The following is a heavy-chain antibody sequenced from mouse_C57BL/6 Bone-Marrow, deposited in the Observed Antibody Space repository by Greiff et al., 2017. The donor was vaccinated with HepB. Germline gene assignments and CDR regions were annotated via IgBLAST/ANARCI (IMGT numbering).Heavy chain of an antibody. V-gene: IGHV14-4*01. CDR3: TGGWLLA. J-gene: IGHJ3*02. D-gene: IGHD2-3*01. Sequence: EVQLQQSGAELVRPGASVKLSCTASGFNIKDDYMHWVKQRPEQGLEWIGWIDPENGDTEYASKFQGKATITADTSSNTAYLQLSSLTSEETAVYYCTGGWLLAWGQGTLVTVSA. CDR1: GFNIKDDY. CDR2: IDPENGDT.